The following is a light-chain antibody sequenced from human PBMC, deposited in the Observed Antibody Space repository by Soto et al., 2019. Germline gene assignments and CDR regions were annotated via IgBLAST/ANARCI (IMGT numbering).Light chain of an antibody. CDR2: EVT. CDR3: TSSAGNNNVL. CDR1: SSDIGAYNY. V-gene: IGLV2-8*01. Sequence: QSALTQPPSASGSPGQSVTISCTGTSSDIGAYNYVSWYQQHPGKAPKLLISEVTRRPSGVPDRFSGSKAGNTASLTVSGLQAEDEADYYCTSSAGNNNVLFGGGTKLTVL. J-gene: IGLJ2*01.